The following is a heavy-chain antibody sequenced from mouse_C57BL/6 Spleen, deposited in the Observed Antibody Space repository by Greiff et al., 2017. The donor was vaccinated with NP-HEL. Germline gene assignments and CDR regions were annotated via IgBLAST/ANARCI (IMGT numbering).Heavy chain of an antibody. V-gene: IGHV1-69*01. J-gene: IGHJ4*01. D-gene: IGHD1-1*01. Sequence: QVQLQQPGAELVMPGASVKLSCKASGYTFTSYWMHWVKQRPGQGLEWIGEIDPSDSYTNYNQKFKGKSTLTVDKSSSTAYMQLSSLTSEDSAVYYCARRGYGSPMDYWGQGTSVTVSS. CDR3: ARRGYGSPMDY. CDR2: IDPSDSYT. CDR1: GYTFTSYW.